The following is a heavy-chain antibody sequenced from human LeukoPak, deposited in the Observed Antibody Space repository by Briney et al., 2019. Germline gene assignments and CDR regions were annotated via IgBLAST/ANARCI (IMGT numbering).Heavy chain of an antibody. D-gene: IGHD6-6*01. J-gene: IGHJ3*02. CDR1: GGSISSGGYY. V-gene: IGHV4-30-2*01. CDR3: ARRRPELESSHAFDI. Sequence: PSQTLSLTCTVSGGSISSGGYYWSWIRQPPGKGLEWIGYIYHSGSTYYNPSLKSRVTISVDRSKNQFSLKLSSVTAADTAVYYCARRRPELESSHAFDIWGQGTMVTVSS. CDR2: IYHSGST.